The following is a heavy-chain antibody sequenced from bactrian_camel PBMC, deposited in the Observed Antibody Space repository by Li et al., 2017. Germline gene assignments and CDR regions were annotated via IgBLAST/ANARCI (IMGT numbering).Heavy chain of an antibody. CDR3: ATPVGGNYNKCFAS. V-gene: IGHV3S40*01. Sequence: DVQLVESGGGLVQPGGSLRLSCAASGFTFSRYYMSWVRQAPGKGLEWVASIKGDGRSTYYADSAKGRFTISRDNARLTVNLRMNSLKSEDMARYYCATPVGGNYNKCFASWGPGTQVTVS. CDR1: GFTFSRYY. J-gene: IGHJ6*01. CDR2: IKGDGRST.